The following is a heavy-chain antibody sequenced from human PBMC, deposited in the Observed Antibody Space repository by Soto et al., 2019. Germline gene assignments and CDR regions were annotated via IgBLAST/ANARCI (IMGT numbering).Heavy chain of an antibody. V-gene: IGHV1-69*13. J-gene: IGHJ4*02. Sequence: SVKVSCKASGGAFSSYAISWVRQAPGQGLEWMGGIIPIFGTANYAQKFQGRVTITADESTSTAYMELSSLRSEDTAVYYCAVGSSWSSSIAYWGQGTLVTVSS. CDR3: AVGSSWSSSIAY. CDR2: IIPIFGTA. D-gene: IGHD6-13*01. CDR1: GGAFSSYA.